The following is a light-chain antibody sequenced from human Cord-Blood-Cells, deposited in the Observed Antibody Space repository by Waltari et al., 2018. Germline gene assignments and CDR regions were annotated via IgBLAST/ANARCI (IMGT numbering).Light chain of an antibody. J-gene: IGKJ4*01. CDR1: QSISSN. CDR2: AAS. Sequence: DIQMTPSPSSLSAPVVVRVTTTCRARQSISSNLNWYQQKPGNAPKLLIYAASSLQSGVPSRFSGSGTGTEVTLTISSLQPEDFATYYCQKSYSTPLTFGGGTKVEIK. V-gene: IGKV1-39*01. CDR3: QKSYSTPLT.